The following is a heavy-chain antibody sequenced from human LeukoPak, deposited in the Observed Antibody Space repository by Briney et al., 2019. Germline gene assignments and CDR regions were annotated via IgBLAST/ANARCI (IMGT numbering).Heavy chain of an antibody. CDR2: ISGSSYYI. V-gene: IGHV3-43*02. CDR1: GFTFGDYA. J-gene: IGHJ4*02. CDR3: ATGSGTYSPDY. D-gene: IGHD3-10*01. Sequence: PGGSLRLSCTASGFTFGDYAMSWFRQAPGKGLEWVSSISGSSYYIYYADSVKGRFTISRDNSKNSLYLQMNSLRTEDTALYYCATGSGTYSPDYWGQGTLVTVSS.